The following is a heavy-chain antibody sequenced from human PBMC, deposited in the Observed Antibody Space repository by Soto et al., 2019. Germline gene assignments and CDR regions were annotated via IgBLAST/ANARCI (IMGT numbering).Heavy chain of an antibody. Sequence: QLQLQESGPGLVKPSETLSLTCTVSGGSISSSSYYWGWIRQPPGKGLEWIGSIYYSGSTYYNPSLKSRVTIPVDTSKHQFHLKLSSVTAADTAVYYCASLRGVRGVINGPIDYWGQGTLVTVSS. D-gene: IGHD3-10*01. CDR3: ASLRGVRGVINGPIDY. V-gene: IGHV4-39*01. CDR1: GGSISSSSYY. CDR2: IYYSGST. J-gene: IGHJ4*02.